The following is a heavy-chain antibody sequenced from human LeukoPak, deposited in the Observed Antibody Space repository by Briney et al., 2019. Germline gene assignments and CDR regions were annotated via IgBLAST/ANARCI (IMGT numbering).Heavy chain of an antibody. CDR1: GFTVSRNY. D-gene: IGHD4-23*01. CDR2: IYSGGST. Sequence: GGSLRLSCAASGFTVSRNYMNWVRQAPGKGLEWVSVIYSGGSTYYADSVKGRFTISRDNSKNTLYLQMNSLRAEDTAVYYCAREPYGGNLYYFDYWGQGTLVTVSS. V-gene: IGHV3-53*01. CDR3: AREPYGGNLYYFDY. J-gene: IGHJ4*02.